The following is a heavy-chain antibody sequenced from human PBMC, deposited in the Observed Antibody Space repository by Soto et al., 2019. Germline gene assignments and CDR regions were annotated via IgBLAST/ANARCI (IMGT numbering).Heavy chain of an antibody. CDR1: GGSISSGGYS. V-gene: IGHV4-30-2*01. CDR3: ARDEGGGYCSSKSCYTGYAFDI. Sequence: PSETLSLTCAVSGGSISSGGYSWGWIRQPPGKGLEWIGYICHSGSTYYNPSLKSRVTISVDRSKNQFSLKLSSVTAADTAVYYCARDEGGGYCSSKSCYTGYAFDIWGQGTMVTVSS. J-gene: IGHJ3*02. D-gene: IGHD2-2*02. CDR2: ICHSGST.